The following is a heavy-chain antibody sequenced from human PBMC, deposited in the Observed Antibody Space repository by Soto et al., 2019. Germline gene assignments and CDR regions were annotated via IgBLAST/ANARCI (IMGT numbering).Heavy chain of an antibody. V-gene: IGHV3-74*01. CDR1: GFKFSNYW. D-gene: IGHD3-10*01. CDR2: INGDGSFT. J-gene: IGHJ4*02. CDR3: ARVGGGSGNFDY. Sequence: EVQLVESGGGLVQPGGSLRLSCGASGFKFSNYWMHWVRQAPGEGLVWVSRINGDGSFTRFADSVKGRFTISRDNAKNTLYLQMNSLRVDDTAVYYCARVGGGSGNFDYWGQGTLVTVSS.